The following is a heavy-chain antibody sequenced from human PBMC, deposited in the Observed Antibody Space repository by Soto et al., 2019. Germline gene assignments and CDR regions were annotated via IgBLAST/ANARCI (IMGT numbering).Heavy chain of an antibody. Sequence: QVQLQESGPGLVKPSQTLSLTCTVSGGSISSGDYYWSWIRQPPGKGLEWIGYIYYSGSTYYNPSLKRRVTRSVDTSTNQVSLKLGSVTAADTAVYYCARVGVWNWNDGIDPWGQGTLVTVSS. J-gene: IGHJ5*02. V-gene: IGHV4-30-4*01. D-gene: IGHD1-1*01. CDR3: ARVGVWNWNDGIDP. CDR2: IYYSGST. CDR1: GGSISSGDYY.